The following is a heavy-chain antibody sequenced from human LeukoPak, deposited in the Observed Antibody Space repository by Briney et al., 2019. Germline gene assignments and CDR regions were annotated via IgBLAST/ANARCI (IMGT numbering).Heavy chain of an antibody. CDR2: ISGSGGST. V-gene: IGHV3-23*01. D-gene: IGHD3-3*01. Sequence: GGSLRLSCAASGFTFSSYAMSWVRQAPGKGLEWVSAISGSGGSTNYADSVKGRFTISRDNSKNTLYLQMNSLRAEDTAVYYCAKGSYYDFWSGPNLLYFDYWGQGTLVTVSS. CDR1: GFTFSSYA. CDR3: AKGSYYDFWSGPNLLYFDY. J-gene: IGHJ4*02.